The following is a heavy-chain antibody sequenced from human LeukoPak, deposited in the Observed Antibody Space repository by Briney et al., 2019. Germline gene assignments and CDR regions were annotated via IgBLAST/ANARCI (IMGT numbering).Heavy chain of an antibody. CDR2: IYYSGST. D-gene: IGHD2-15*01. CDR3: ARVQNNCSGGSCYSPYFDY. Sequence: PSETLSLTCTVSGGSISSSSYYWGWIRQPPGKGLEWIGSIYYSGSTYYNPSLKSRVTISVDTSKNQFSLKLSSVTAADTAVYYCARVQNNCSGGSCYSPYFDYWGQGTLVTVSS. CDR1: GGSISSSSYY. J-gene: IGHJ4*02. V-gene: IGHV4-39*07.